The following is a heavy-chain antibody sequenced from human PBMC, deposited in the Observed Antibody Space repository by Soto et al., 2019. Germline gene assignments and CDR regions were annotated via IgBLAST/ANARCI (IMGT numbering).Heavy chain of an antibody. CDR1: GFTFSSYG. J-gene: IGHJ4*02. D-gene: IGHD6-19*01. V-gene: IGHV3-30*18. Sequence: QVQLVESGGGVVQPGRSLRLSCAASGFTFSSYGMHWVRQAPGKGLEWVAVISYDGSNKYYADSVKGRFTISRDNSKNTLYLQMNSLRAEDTAVYYCAKDLFRSGWYFGSRGQGTLVTVSS. CDR3: AKDLFRSGWYFGS. CDR2: ISYDGSNK.